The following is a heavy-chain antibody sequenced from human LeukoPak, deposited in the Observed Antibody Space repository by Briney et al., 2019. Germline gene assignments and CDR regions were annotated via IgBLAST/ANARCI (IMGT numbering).Heavy chain of an antibody. D-gene: IGHD5-12*01. CDR1: GYTFTGYY. V-gene: IGHV1-2*02. Sequence: ASVKVSCKASGYTFTGYYMHWVRQAPGQGLEWMGWINPNSGGTNYAQKFQGRVTMTRDTSISTAYMELSRLRSEDTAVYYCARGWGVATIYFDYWGQGTLVTVSS. CDR2: INPNSGGT. CDR3: ARGWGVATIYFDY. J-gene: IGHJ4*02.